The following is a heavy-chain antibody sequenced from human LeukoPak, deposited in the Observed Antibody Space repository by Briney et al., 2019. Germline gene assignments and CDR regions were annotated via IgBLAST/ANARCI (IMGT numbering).Heavy chain of an antibody. Sequence: PGESLKISRRGSGYSFTTYWIGWVRQMPGKGLEWMGIIYPGDSDTRYTPSFQGQVTMSADKSINTAYLQWSSLKASDTAMYYCARRQGCSSTSCPPDYWGQGTLVTVSP. V-gene: IGHV5-51*01. CDR2: IYPGDSDT. J-gene: IGHJ4*02. CDR1: GYSFTTYW. D-gene: IGHD2-2*01. CDR3: ARRQGCSSTSCPPDY.